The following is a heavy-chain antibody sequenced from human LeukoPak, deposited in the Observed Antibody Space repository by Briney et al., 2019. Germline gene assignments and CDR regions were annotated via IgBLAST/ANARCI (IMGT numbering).Heavy chain of an antibody. J-gene: IGHJ3*02. Sequence: ASVKVSCKASGYTFTSYYMHWVRQAPGQGLEWMGIINPSGGSTSYAQKFQGRVTMTRDTSTSTVYMELSSLRSEDTAVYYCARDDGCSSTSCYEAFDIWGQGTMVTVSS. V-gene: IGHV1-46*01. CDR2: INPSGGST. CDR3: ARDDGCSSTSCYEAFDI. D-gene: IGHD2-2*01. CDR1: GYTFTSYY.